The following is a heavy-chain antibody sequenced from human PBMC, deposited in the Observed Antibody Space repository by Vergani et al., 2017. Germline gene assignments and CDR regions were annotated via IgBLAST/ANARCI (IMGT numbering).Heavy chain of an antibody. D-gene: IGHD3-9*01. CDR1: GYTFSNYY. J-gene: IGHJ4*02. V-gene: IGHV1-46*03. CDR2: INPSGGHT. Sequence: QVQVVQSGAEVKKPGASVKVSCKTSGYTFSNYYMHWVRQAPGQGLEWMGIINPSGGHTNYAQKFQGRVTMTRDTSTKTVYMELSSLRSEDTAIYYCARGYYGILTGYLYWGEGTLVTDSA. CDR3: ARGYYGILTGYLY.